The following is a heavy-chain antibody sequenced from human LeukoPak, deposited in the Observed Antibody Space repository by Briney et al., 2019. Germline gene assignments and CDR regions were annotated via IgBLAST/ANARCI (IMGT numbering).Heavy chain of an antibody. Sequence: GGSLRLSCKASGLSFSRQSMSWVRQAPGKGLEWVANIKQDASERYYVDSVKGRFTISRDNAENSLYLQMNSLRADDTAVYCCASLRFPHYMDVWGKGTTVTVSS. J-gene: IGHJ6*03. V-gene: IGHV3-7*01. D-gene: IGHD3-3*01. CDR3: ASLRFPHYMDV. CDR1: GLSFSRQS. CDR2: IKQDASER.